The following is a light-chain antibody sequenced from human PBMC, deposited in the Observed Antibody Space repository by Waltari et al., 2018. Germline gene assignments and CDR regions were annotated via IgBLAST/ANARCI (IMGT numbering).Light chain of an antibody. V-gene: IGLV3-10*01. J-gene: IGLJ3*02. CDR1: ALPRKF. Sequence: SYELRQPPSVSVSPGQTARITCSGDALPRKFTYWYRQRSGQAPVLVFYEDRKRPSGIPERISGSSSGTMATLTISEAQVDDDGDYYCYTTDNSGRVVFGGGTKLTVL. CDR3: YTTDNSGRVV. CDR2: EDR.